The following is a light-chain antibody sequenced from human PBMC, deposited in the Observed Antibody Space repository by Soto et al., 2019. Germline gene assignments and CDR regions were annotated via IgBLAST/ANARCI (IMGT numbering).Light chain of an antibody. CDR2: RND. CDR3: AAGDDIISGPV. V-gene: IGLV1-47*01. Sequence: QSVLTQPPSASGTPGQRVTISCSGGGSNIGSNPVYWYQQLPGTAPKLLIYRNDQRPSGVPDRFSGSKSGTSASLAISGIRSEDEAVYYCAAGDDIISGPVFGRGTKLTVL. CDR1: GSNIGSNP. J-gene: IGLJ2*01.